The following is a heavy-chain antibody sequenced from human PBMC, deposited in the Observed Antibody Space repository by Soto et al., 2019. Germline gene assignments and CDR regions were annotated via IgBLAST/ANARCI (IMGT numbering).Heavy chain of an antibody. D-gene: IGHD2-2*01. J-gene: IGHJ5*02. CDR2: IIPIFGTA. CDR1: GGTFSSYA. V-gene: IGHV1-69*13. CDR3: ARTEVPAAILLWFDP. Sequence: SVKVSCKASGGTFSSYAISWVRQAPGQGLEWMGGIIPIFGTANYAQRFQGRVTITADESTSTAYMELSSLRSEDTAVYYCARTEVPAAILLWFDPWGQGTLVTVSS.